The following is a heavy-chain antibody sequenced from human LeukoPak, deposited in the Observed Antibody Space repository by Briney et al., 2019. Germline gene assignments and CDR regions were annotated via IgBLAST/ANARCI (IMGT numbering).Heavy chain of an antibody. J-gene: IGHJ4*02. CDR3: ARGQYDILTGLPLPDS. V-gene: IGHV3-48*03. D-gene: IGHD3-9*01. CDR2: ISSSGSTI. CDR1: GFTFSSYE. Sequence: GGSLRLSCAASGFTFSSYEMNWVRQAPGKGLEWVSYISSSGSTIYYADSVKGRFTISRDNAKNSLYLQTNSLRAEDTAVYYCARGQYDILTGLPLPDSWGQGTLVTVSS.